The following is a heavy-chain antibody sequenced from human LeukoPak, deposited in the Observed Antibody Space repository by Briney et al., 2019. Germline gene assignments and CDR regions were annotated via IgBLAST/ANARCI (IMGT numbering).Heavy chain of an antibody. D-gene: IGHD3-16*02. CDR3: ARLRRTYDYVWGSYRMGAFDI. CDR2: IYYSGST. J-gene: IGHJ3*02. CDR1: GGSISSYY. V-gene: IGHV4-59*12. Sequence: SETLSLTCTVSGGSISSYYWSWIRQPPGRGLEWIGHIYYSGSTNYNPSLKSRVTISVDTSKNQFSLKLSSVTAADTAVYYCARLRRTYDYVWGSYRMGAFDIWGQGTMVIVSS.